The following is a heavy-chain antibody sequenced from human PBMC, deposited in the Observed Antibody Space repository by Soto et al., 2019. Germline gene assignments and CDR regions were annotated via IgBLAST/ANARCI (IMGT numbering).Heavy chain of an antibody. Sequence: QVQLVESGGGVVQPGRSLRLSCAASGFTFSSYAMHWVRQAPGKGLEWVAVISYDGSNKYYADSVKGRFTISRDNSKNTLYRQMNSLRAEDTAVYYCARGPGDSSGYYRLDYWGQGTLVTVSS. CDR3: ARGPGDSSGYYRLDY. J-gene: IGHJ4*02. CDR2: ISYDGSNK. CDR1: GFTFSSYA. D-gene: IGHD3-22*01. V-gene: IGHV3-30-3*01.